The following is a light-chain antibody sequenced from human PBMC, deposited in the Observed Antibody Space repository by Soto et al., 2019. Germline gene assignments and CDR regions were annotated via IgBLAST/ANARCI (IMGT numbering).Light chain of an antibody. CDR3: CAYAGSRVI. CDR1: SSNVGPADA. J-gene: IGLJ2*01. CDR2: DDN. Sequence: QAVLTQPPSVSGAPGQRVTISCTGASSNVGPADAVHWYQQIPGSTPKLLIFDDNVRPSGVPDRFSASKSGTTAPLAITGLQAEDEGYYYCCAYAGSRVIFGGGTKLTVL. V-gene: IGLV1-40*01.